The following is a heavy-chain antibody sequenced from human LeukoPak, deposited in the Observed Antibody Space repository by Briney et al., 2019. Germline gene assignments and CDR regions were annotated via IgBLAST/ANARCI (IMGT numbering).Heavy chain of an antibody. J-gene: IGHJ3*02. CDR1: RFTFSSYG. V-gene: IGHV3-30*02. CDR2: IRYDGSNK. Sequence: GGSLRLSCAASRFTFSSYGMHWVRQAPGKGLERVAFIRYDGSNKYYADSVKGRFTISRDNAKNSLYLQMNSLRAEDTALYYCAKVGIAAATHLGDDAFDIWGQGTMVTVSS. CDR3: AKVGIAAATHLGDDAFDI. D-gene: IGHD6-13*01.